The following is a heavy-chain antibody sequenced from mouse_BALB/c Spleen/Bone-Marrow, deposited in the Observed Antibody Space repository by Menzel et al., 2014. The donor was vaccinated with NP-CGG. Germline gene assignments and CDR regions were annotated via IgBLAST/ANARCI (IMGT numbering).Heavy chain of an antibody. J-gene: IGHJ3*01. CDR2: INAGSGGT. CDR1: GYAFTNFL. CDR3: ARGGYRYDGFAY. V-gene: IGHV1-54*01. Sequence: QAHETQSGAELVRSGTLVNVSCKASGYAFTNFLLERVKQRPGQGLEWIGVINAGSGGTNYNEKFMGKATLTADKSPSTAYMQLRRLTSEDSAVYLWARGGYRYDGFAYWGQGTLVTVSA. D-gene: IGHD2-14*01.